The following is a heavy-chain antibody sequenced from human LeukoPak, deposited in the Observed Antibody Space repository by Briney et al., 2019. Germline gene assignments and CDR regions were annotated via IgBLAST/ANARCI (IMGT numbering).Heavy chain of an antibody. J-gene: IGHJ4*02. CDR1: GYIFSSND. D-gene: IGHD3-10*01. CDR2: MNPNSGDT. V-gene: IGHV1-8*01. Sequence: ASVKVSCKASGYIFSSNDINWVRQAAGQGLEWMGWMNPNSGDTGYTQKFQGRVAMTRSTSITTAYMELSSLRSADTAVYYCARGPFGSGSFLDYWGQGTLVTVSS. CDR3: ARGPFGSGSFLDY.